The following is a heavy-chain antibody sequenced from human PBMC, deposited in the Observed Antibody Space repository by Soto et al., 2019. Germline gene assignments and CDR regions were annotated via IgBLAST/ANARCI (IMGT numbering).Heavy chain of an antibody. CDR2: INAANGNT. CDR3: ARRFMSAGWLDP. CDR1: GNTFTSYA. V-gene: IGHV1-3*01. Sequence: QVQLVQSGAEVMRPGASVKVSCKASGNTFTSYAVHGFGQPPGQGLEWMGWINAANGNTEYFERFRGRVTITRDISASTVHMELTGLTSEDTAVYYCARRFMSAGWLDPWGQGTLVTVSS. J-gene: IGHJ5*02. D-gene: IGHD3-10*01.